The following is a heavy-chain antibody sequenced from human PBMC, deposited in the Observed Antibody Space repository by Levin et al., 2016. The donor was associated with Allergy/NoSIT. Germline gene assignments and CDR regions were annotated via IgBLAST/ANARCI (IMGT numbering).Heavy chain of an antibody. CDR1: GFTVSSNY. D-gene: IGHD3-22*01. Sequence: GGSLRLSCAVSGFTVSSNYMSWVRQAPGKGLEWVSVIYSGGSTYHADSVKGRFTISRDNSKNTLYLQMNSLRAEDTAVYYCARDQYYYDSSGYRANYYFDYWGQGTLVTVSS. CDR2: IYSGGST. CDR3: ARDQYYYDSSGYRANYYFDY. J-gene: IGHJ4*02. V-gene: IGHV3-66*01.